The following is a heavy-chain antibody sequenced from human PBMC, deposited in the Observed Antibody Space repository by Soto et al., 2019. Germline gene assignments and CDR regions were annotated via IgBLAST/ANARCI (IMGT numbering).Heavy chain of an antibody. CDR1: GVTFSSYA. J-gene: IGHJ4*02. CDR3: AREYCSGGSCYSNYFDY. V-gene: IGHV1-69*01. CDR2: IIPIFGTA. Sequence: QVQLVQSGAEVKKPGSSVKVSCKASGVTFSSYAISWVRQAPGQGLEWMGGIIPIFGTANYAQKFQGRVTISADESTSIAYMEVSSLRSEDTAVYYCAREYCSGGSCYSNYFDYWRQGTLVTVSS. D-gene: IGHD2-15*01.